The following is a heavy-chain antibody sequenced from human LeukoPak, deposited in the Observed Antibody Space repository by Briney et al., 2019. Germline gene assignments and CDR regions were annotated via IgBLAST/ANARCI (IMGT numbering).Heavy chain of an antibody. CDR1: GFTVITND. D-gene: IGHD1-14*01. Sequence: GGCLRLSCAASGFTVITNDMTWVRQAPGKRLEWVSDLYSDGNTKYADSVQGRFTISRDNSKKPLYLEMNSLSPDDTAVYYCARGVEPLAANTLAYWGQGTLVTVSS. CDR2: LYSDGNT. V-gene: IGHV3-53*01. J-gene: IGHJ4*02. CDR3: ARGVEPLAANTLAY.